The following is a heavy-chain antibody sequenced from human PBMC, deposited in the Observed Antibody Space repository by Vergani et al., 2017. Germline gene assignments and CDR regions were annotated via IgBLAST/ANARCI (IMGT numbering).Heavy chain of an antibody. V-gene: IGHV1-46*01. CDR3: AAGRYFDWFFDP. CDR2: INPSGGST. CDR1: GYTFTSYY. Sequence: QVQLVQSGAEVKKPGASVKVSCKASGYTFTSYYMHWVRQAPGQGLEWMGIINPSGGSTSYAQKFQERVTITRDMSTSTAYMELSSLRSEDTAVYYCAAGRYFDWFFDPWGQGTLVTVSS. J-gene: IGHJ5*02. D-gene: IGHD3-9*01.